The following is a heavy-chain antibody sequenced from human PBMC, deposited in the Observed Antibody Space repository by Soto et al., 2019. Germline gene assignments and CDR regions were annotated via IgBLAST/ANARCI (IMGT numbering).Heavy chain of an antibody. J-gene: IGHJ6*02. CDR3: ARDLWGYCGTDCYPLDV. Sequence: SETLSLTCTVSGGSISSYYWSWIRQPPGKGLEWIGYIYYSGSTNHNPSLKSRVTISVDTSKNQFSLKLNSVTAADTAVYYCARDLWGYCGTDCYPLDVWGQGTTVTVSS. D-gene: IGHD2-21*02. CDR2: IYYSGST. CDR1: GGSISSYY. V-gene: IGHV4-59*01.